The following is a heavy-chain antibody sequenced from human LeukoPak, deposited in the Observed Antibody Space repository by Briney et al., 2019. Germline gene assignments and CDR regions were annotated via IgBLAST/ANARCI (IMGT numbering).Heavy chain of an antibody. CDR2: IWYDGSNK. D-gene: IGHD6-19*01. V-gene: IGHV3-33*01. J-gene: IGHJ4*02. CDR3: ARGGSSGWYAGGFDY. Sequence: GGSLRLSCAASGFTFSSYGMHLVRQAPGKGLEWVAVIWYDGSNKYYADSVKGRFTISRDNSKNTLYLQMNSLRAEDTAVYYCARGGSSGWYAGGFDYWGQGTLVTVSS. CDR1: GFTFSSYG.